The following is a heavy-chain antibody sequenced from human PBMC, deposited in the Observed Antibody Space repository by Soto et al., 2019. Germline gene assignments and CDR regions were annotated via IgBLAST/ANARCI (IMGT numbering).Heavy chain of an antibody. CDR1: GFTFSSYG. CDR2: ISYDGSNK. D-gene: IGHD2-21*02. V-gene: IGHV3-30*18. J-gene: IGHJ1*01. Sequence: QVQLVESGGGVVQPGRSLRLSCAASGFTFSSYGMHWVRQAPDKGLEWVAIISYDGSNKYYADSVKGRFTISRDNSKNTLYLQMNSLRAEATALYYCAKRQVTVVTPGYFQHWGQGTLVTVSS. CDR3: AKRQVTVVTPGYFQH.